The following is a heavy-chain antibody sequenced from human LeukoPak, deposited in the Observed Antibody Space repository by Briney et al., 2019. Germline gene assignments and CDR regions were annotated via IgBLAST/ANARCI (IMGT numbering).Heavy chain of an antibody. CDR2: INHSGST. V-gene: IGHV4-34*01. CDR1: GGSFSGYY. J-gene: IGHJ4*02. CDR3: ARGGSQWGYYGSGSPAY. Sequence: SETLSLTCAVYGGSFSGYYWSWIRQPPGKGLEWIGEINHSGSTNYNPPLKSRVTISVDTSKNQFSLKLSSVTAADTAVYYCARGGSQWGYYGSGSPAYWGQGTLVTVSS. D-gene: IGHD3-10*01.